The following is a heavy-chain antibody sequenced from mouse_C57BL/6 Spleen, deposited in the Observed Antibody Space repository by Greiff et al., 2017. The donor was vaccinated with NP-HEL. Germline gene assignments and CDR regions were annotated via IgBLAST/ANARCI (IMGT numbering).Heavy chain of an antibody. V-gene: IGHV1-82*01. CDR1: GYAFSSSW. Sequence: VHLVESGPELVKPGASVKISCKASGYAFSSSWMNWVKQRPGKGLEWIGRIYPGDGDTNYNGKFKGKATLTADKSSSTAYMQLSSLTSEDSAVYFCARSVYYGSSYGYFDVWGTGTTVTVSS. CDR3: ARSVYYGSSYGYFDV. D-gene: IGHD1-1*01. CDR2: IYPGDGDT. J-gene: IGHJ1*03.